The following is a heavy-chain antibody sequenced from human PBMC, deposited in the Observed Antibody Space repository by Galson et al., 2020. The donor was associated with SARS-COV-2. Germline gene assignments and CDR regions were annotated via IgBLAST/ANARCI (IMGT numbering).Heavy chain of an antibody. CDR1: GYTLTELS. CDR3: ATSWAYCGGDCYREIDY. Sequence: GESLKISCKVSGYTLTELSMHWVRQAPGKGLEWMGGFDPEDGETIYAQKFQGRVTMTEDTSTDTAYMELSSLRSEDTAVYYCATSWAYCGGDCYREIDYWGQGTLVTGSS. J-gene: IGHJ4*02. V-gene: IGHV1-24*01. CDR2: FDPEDGET. D-gene: IGHD2-21*02.